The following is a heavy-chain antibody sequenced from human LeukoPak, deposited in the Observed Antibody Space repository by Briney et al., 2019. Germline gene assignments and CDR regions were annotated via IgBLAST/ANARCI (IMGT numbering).Heavy chain of an antibody. V-gene: IGHV1-69*13. CDR3: ARESEYSSSRGAFDI. CDR1: GGTFSSYA. D-gene: IGHD6-6*01. J-gene: IGHJ3*02. CDR2: IIPIFGTA. Sequence: ASVKVSCKASGGTFSSYAISWVRQAPGQGLEWMGGIIPIFGTANYAQKFQGRVTITADESTSTAYMELSSLRSEDTAVYYCARESEYSSSRGAFDIWGQGTMVTVSS.